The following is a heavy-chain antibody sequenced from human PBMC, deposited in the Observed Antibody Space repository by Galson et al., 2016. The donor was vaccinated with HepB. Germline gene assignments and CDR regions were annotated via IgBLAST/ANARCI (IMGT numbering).Heavy chain of an antibody. CDR1: GYNFMNYG. CDR3: ARDWSREMPTITDF. V-gene: IGHV1-18*04. Sequence: SVKVSCKASGYNFMNYGISWVRQAPGQGPEWMGWSSTKGDTNYAQRFQDRVTMTTDTYTSTAYMELRSLRSDDTALYYCARDWSREMPTITDFWGQGTLVTVSS. J-gene: IGHJ4*02. D-gene: IGHD5-24*01. CDR2: SSTKGDT.